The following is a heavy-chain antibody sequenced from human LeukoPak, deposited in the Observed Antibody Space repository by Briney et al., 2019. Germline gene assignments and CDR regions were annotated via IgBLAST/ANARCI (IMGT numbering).Heavy chain of an antibody. CDR1: GFTFSSYA. J-gene: IGHJ3*02. D-gene: IGHD2-2*01. CDR3: AKGPIPCSSTSCPRSAFDI. V-gene: IGHV3-23*01. CDR2: ISDTDDST. Sequence: PGGSLRLSCAASGFTFSSYAMNWVRQAPGKGLEWVSCISDTDDSTYDADSVKGRFSISRDNSKNTLYLQMNSLRAEDTAMYYCAKGPIPCSSTSCPRSAFDIWGQGTMVTVSS.